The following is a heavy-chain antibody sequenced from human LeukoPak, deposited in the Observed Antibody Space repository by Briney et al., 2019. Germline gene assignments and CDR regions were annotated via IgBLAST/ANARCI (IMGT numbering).Heavy chain of an antibody. CDR3: ARDGEMATIINWFDP. J-gene: IGHJ5*02. CDR1: GYTFTGYY. Sequence: GASVKVSCKASGYTFTGYYMHWVRQAPGQGLEWMGWINPNSGGTNYAQKFQGRVTMTRDTPISTAYMELSRLRSDDTAVYYCARDGEMATIINWFDPWGQGTLVTVSS. D-gene: IGHD5-24*01. V-gene: IGHV1-2*02. CDR2: INPNSGGT.